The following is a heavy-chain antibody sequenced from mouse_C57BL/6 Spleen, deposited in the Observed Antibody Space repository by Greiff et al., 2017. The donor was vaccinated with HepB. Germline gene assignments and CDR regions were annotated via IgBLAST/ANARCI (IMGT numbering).Heavy chain of an antibody. CDR3: AREDDGYSFDY. CDR2: IYPRSGNT. CDR1: GYTFTSYG. V-gene: IGHV1-81*01. D-gene: IGHD2-3*01. Sequence: VQLQESGAELARPGASVKLSCKASGYTFTSYGISWVKQRTGQGLEWIGEIYPRSGNTYYNEKFKGKATLTADKSSSTAYMELRSLTSEDSAVYFCAREDDGYSFDYWGQGTTLTVSS. J-gene: IGHJ2*01.